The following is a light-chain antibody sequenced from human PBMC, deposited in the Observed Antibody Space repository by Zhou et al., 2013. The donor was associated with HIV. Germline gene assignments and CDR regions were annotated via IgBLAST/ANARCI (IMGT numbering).Light chain of an antibody. CDR1: QRISSY. CDR3: QQSYSTVYT. V-gene: IGKV1-39*01. J-gene: IGKJ3*01. Sequence: DIQMTQSPSSLSASIGERVTITCRASQRISSYLNWYQQKPGKAPKLLMYAASSLQRGVPSRFSGSGSGTDFTLTISSLQPEDFATYVCQQSYSTVYTFGPGTKVDIK. CDR2: AAS.